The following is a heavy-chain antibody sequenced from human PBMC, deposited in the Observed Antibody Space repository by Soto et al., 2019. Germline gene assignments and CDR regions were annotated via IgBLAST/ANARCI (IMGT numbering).Heavy chain of an antibody. D-gene: IGHD5-12*01. CDR2: IYPGDSDT. CDR1: GYSFTSYW. J-gene: IGHJ3*02. V-gene: IGHV5-51*01. Sequence: PGESLKISCKGSGYSFTSYWIGWVRQMPVKGLEWMGIIYPGDSDTRYSPSFQGQVTISADKSISTAYLQWSSLKASDTAMYYCASQEMATKNVDAFDIWGQGTMVTVSS. CDR3: ASQEMATKNVDAFDI.